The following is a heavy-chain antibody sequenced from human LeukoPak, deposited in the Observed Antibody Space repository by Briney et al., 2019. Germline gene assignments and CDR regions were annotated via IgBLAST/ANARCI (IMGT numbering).Heavy chain of an antibody. CDR2: IHYSGIT. CDR1: GGSISSYY. J-gene: IGHJ6*02. CDR3: ARHSRRYYYYGMDV. Sequence: PSETLSLTCSVSGGSISSYYWSWIRQPPGKGLEWIGYIHYSGITNYNPSLKSRVTISVDTSKNQFSLNLNSVTAADTAVYYCARHSRRYYYYGMDVWGQGTTVTVSS. V-gene: IGHV4-59*08.